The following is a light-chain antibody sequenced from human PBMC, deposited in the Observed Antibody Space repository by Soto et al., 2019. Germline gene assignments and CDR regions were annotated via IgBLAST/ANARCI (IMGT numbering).Light chain of an antibody. CDR3: ASWDDSLQAWV. Sequence: QSVLTQPPSASGTPGQRVTISCSGSNSNIGSHTVNWYQQLPGTAPKLLIYTDNQRPSGVTDRFSDSKSGTSASLAISGLQSEDEAEYYCASWDDSLQAWVFGGGTKLTVL. J-gene: IGLJ3*02. CDR2: TDN. V-gene: IGLV1-44*01. CDR1: NSNIGSHT.